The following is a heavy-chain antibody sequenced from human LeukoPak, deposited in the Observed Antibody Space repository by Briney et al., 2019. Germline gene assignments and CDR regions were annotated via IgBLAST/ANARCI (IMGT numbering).Heavy chain of an antibody. CDR1: GYTFTGYY. Sequence: GASVKVSCKASGYTFTGYYMHWVRQAPGHGLEWMGRINPNSGGTNYAQKFQGRVTMTRDTSISTAYMGLSRLRSGDTAVYYCARGGSSWPYYYYYYMDVWGKGTTVTVSS. J-gene: IGHJ6*03. D-gene: IGHD6-13*01. V-gene: IGHV1-2*06. CDR2: INPNSGGT. CDR3: ARGGSSWPYYYYYYMDV.